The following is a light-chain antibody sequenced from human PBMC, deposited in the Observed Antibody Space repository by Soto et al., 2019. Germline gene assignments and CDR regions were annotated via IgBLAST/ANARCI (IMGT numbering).Light chain of an antibody. CDR3: QQYHSYLYT. CDR1: QSISRW. V-gene: IGKV1-5*03. CDR2: KAS. Sequence: DIQMTQSPSTLSASVGDRVTITCRARQSISRWLAWYQQKPGKAPKLLIYKASSLESGVPSRFSGSGSGTEFTLTISSLQPDDFATYYCQQYHSYLYTFGQGTELEIK. J-gene: IGKJ2*01.